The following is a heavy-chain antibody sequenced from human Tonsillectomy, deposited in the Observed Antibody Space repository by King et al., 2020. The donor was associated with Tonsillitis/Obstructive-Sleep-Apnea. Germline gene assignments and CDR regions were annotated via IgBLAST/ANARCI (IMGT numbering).Heavy chain of an antibody. CDR2: IYPGDSDT. D-gene: IGHD3-9*01. CDR1: GYNFSNYW. Sequence: QLVQSGAEVKKPGESLKISCKGSGYNFSNYWIGWVRQMPGKGLEWMGSIYPGDSDTTYSQSFQGQVTISVDKSINTAYLQRSTLEASDTAMYYCARLEAFDILTGYSSFAMDVWGQGTTVTVSS. J-gene: IGHJ6*02. V-gene: IGHV5-51*03. CDR3: ARLEAFDILTGYSSFAMDV.